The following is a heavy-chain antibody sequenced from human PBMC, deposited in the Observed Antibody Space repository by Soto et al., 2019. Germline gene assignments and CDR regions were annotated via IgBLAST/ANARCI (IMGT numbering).Heavy chain of an antibody. J-gene: IGHJ5*02. V-gene: IGHV4-34*01. CDR2: INHSGST. CDR1: GGSFSGYY. CDR3: ARGGKGSGWFNWFDP. Sequence: QVQLQQWGAGLLKPSETLSLTCAVYGGSFSGYYWSWIRQPPGKGLEWIGEINHSGSTNYNPSLKSRVTISVDTSKNQFSLKLSSVTAADTAVYYCARGGKGSGWFNWFDPWCQGTLVTVSS. D-gene: IGHD6-19*01.